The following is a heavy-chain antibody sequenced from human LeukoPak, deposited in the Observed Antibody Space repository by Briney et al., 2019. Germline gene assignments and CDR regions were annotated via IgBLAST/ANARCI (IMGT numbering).Heavy chain of an antibody. V-gene: IGHV1-46*01. J-gene: IGHJ4*02. CDR3: ARISPGGFYDFWSGLLDY. CDR2: INPSGGST. D-gene: IGHD3-3*01. Sequence: ASVKVSCKASGYTFTSYYMHWVRQAPGQGLEWMGIINPSGGSTSYAQKFQGRVTMTRDTSTSTVYMELRSLRSDDTAVYYCARISPGGFYDFWSGLLDYWGQGTLVTVSS. CDR1: GYTFTSYY.